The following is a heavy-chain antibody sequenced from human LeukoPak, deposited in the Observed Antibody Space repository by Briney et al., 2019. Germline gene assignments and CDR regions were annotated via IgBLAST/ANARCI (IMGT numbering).Heavy chain of an antibody. CDR2: IIPIFGTA. V-gene: IGHV1-69*13. D-gene: IGHD3-10*01. Sequence: SVKVSCKASGGTFSSYAISWVRQAPGQGLEWMGGIIPIFGTANYAQKFQGRVTITADESTSTAYMELSSLRSEDTAVYYCARGPSGSSSRSPDWFDPWGQGTLVTVSS. CDR3: ARGPSGSSSRSPDWFDP. J-gene: IGHJ5*02. CDR1: GGTFSSYA.